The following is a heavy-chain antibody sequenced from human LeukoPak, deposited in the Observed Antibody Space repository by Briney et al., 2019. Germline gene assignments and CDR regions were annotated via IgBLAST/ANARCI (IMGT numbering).Heavy chain of an antibody. CDR3: ARDREVAGNAFDI. CDR2: ISSSSSYI. J-gene: IGHJ3*02. V-gene: IGHV3-21*01. Sequence: GGSLRLSCAASGFTFSSYSMNWVRQAPGKGLEWVSSISSSSSYIYYADSVKGRFTISRDNAKNSLYLQMNSLRAEDTAVYYCARDREVAGNAFDIWGQGTMVTVSS. D-gene: IGHD6-19*01. CDR1: GFTFSSYS.